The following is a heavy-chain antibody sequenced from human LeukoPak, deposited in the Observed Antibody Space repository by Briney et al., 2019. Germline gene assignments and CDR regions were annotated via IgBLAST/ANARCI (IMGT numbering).Heavy chain of an antibody. J-gene: IGHJ4*02. CDR2: ISATGGTI. Sequence: AGGSLRLSCAASGFTFSSNGMNWVRQAPGKGLEWVSYISATGGTIYYADSVKGRFTISRDKAKNSLYLEMNSLRVEDTAIYYCVRDRGSYRPIDYWGQGTLVTVSS. V-gene: IGHV3-48*01. CDR3: VRDRGSYRPIDY. CDR1: GFTFSSNG. D-gene: IGHD1-26*01.